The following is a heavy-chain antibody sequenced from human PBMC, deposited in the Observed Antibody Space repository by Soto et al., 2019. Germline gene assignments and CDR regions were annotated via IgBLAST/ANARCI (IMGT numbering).Heavy chain of an antibody. CDR2: IIPIFGTA. J-gene: IGHJ6*02. CDR1: GGTFSSYT. D-gene: IGHD3-10*01. Sequence: QVQLVQSGAEVKKPGSSVKVSCKASGGTFSSYTITWVRQAPGQGLEWMGGIIPIFGTANYAQKFQGRVTITADESTSTAYMELSSLRSEDTAVYYCAREGGSGNYRYYAMDVWGQGTTVTVSS. CDR3: AREGGSGNYRYYAMDV. V-gene: IGHV1-69*12.